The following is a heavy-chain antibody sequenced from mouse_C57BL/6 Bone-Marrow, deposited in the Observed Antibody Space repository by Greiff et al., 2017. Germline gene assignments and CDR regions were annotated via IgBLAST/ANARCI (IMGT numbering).Heavy chain of an antibody. CDR1: GFTFSDYG. Sequence: DVMLVESGGGLVKPGGSLKLSCAASGFTFSDYGMHWVRQAPEKGLEWVAYISSGSSTIYYADTVKGRFTISRYNATNTLFLQMTSLRSEATAMFYCAKGGSAWFAYWGQGTLVTVSA. CDR2: ISSGSSTI. CDR3: AKGGSAWFAY. J-gene: IGHJ3*01. V-gene: IGHV5-17*01.